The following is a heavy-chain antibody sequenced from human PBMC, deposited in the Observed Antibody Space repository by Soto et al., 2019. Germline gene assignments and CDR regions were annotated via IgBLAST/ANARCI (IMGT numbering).Heavy chain of an antibody. CDR1: GFTFSSYA. CDR2: ISYDGSNK. V-gene: IGHV3-30-3*01. Sequence: QVQLMESGGGVVQPGRSLRLSCAASGFTFSSYAMHWVRQAPGKGLEWVAVISYDGSNKDYADSVKGRFTISRDNSKNTLYLQMNSLRAEDTAVYYCAKDRVTSGITGTTVPLFGYWGQGTLVTVSS. CDR3: AKDRVTSGITGTTVPLFGY. J-gene: IGHJ4*02. D-gene: IGHD1-7*01.